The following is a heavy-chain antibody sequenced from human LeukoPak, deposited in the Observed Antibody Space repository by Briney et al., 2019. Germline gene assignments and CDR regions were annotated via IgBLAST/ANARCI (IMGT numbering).Heavy chain of an antibody. CDR2: MNPNSGNT. D-gene: IGHD3-10*01. J-gene: IGHJ4*02. Sequence: GASVKVSCKASGYTFTSYDINWVRQATGQGLEWMGWMNPNSGNTGHAQKFQGRVTMTRNTSISTAYMELSSLRSEDTAVYYCARRASPRRITMVRGVNLYYFDYWGQGTLVTVSS. CDR1: GYTFTSYD. V-gene: IGHV1-8*01. CDR3: ARRASPRRITMVRGVNLYYFDY.